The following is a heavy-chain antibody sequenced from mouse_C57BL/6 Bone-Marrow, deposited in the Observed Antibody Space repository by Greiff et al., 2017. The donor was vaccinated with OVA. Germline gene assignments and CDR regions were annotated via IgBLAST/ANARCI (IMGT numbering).Heavy chain of an antibody. CDR1: GYTFTSYG. J-gene: IGHJ1*03. CDR3: ARTKPYYSAYWYFDV. Sequence: VQLQQSGAELARPGASVKLSCKASGYTFTSYGISWVKQRTGQGLEWIGEIYPRSGNTYYNEKFKGKATLTVDKSSSTAYMELRSLTSEDSAVYYCARTKPYYSAYWYFDVWGTGTTVTVSS. D-gene: IGHD2-12*01. CDR2: IYPRSGNT. V-gene: IGHV1-81*01.